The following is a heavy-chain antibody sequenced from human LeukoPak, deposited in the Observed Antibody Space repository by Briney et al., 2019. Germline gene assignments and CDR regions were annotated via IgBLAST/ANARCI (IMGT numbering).Heavy chain of an antibody. CDR1: GFIFSSYG. J-gene: IGHJ4*02. CDR2: IRSDGSST. CDR3: ARDYLGSSGYYYYFDY. V-gene: IGHV3-74*01. Sequence: GGSLRLSCAASGFIFSSYGLHWVRQVPGKGRVWVSRIRSDGSSTNYADSVKGRFTISRDNARNTLYLQMNSLRVEDTAVYYCARDYLGSSGYYYYFDYWGQGTLVTVSS. D-gene: IGHD3-22*01.